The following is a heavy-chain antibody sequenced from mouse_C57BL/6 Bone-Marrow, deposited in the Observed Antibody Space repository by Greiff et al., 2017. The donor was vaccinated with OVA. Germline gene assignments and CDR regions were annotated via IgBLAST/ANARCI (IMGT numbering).Heavy chain of an antibody. CDR2: ISDGGSYT. J-gene: IGHJ4*01. CDR3: ARGSSGYYAMDY. Sequence: EVMLVESGGGLVKPGGSLKLSCAASGFTFSSYAMSWVRQTPEKRLEWVATISDGGSYTYYPDNVKGRFTISRDNAKNNLYLQMSHLKSEDTAMYYCARGSSGYYAMDYWGQGTSVTVSS. CDR1: GFTFSSYA. V-gene: IGHV5-4*03. D-gene: IGHD3-2*02.